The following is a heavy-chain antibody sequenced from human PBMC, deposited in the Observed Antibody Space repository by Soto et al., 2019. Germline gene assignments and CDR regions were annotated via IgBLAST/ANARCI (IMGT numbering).Heavy chain of an antibody. CDR3: ARGGTRGGFFNWIDA. Sequence: PGESLKISCAASGFTFSSYSMNWVRQAPGKGLEWVSYISSSSSTIYYADSVKGRFTISRDNAKNSLYLQMNSLRDEDTAVYYCARGGTRGGFFNWIDAWGQGTLVTVSS. CDR2: ISSSSSTI. V-gene: IGHV3-48*02. J-gene: IGHJ5*02. D-gene: IGHD3-10*01. CDR1: GFTFSSYS.